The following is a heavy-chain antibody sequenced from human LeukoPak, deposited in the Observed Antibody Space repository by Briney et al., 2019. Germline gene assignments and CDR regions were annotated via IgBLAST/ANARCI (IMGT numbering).Heavy chain of an antibody. V-gene: IGHV4-38-2*02. Sequence: PSETLSLTCTVSGYSISSGYYWGWIRQPPGKGLEWIGSIYHSGSTYYNPSLKSRVTISVDTSKNQFSLKLSSVTAADTAVYYCAREGRFLEWLLLPATAIRGFDYWGQGTLVTVSS. D-gene: IGHD3-3*01. CDR3: AREGRFLEWLLLPATAIRGFDY. CDR1: GYSISSGYY. J-gene: IGHJ4*02. CDR2: IYHSGST.